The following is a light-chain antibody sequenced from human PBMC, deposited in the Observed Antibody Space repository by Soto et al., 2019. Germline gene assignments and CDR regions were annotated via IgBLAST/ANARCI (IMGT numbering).Light chain of an antibody. Sequence: EIVLTQSPGTLSLSPGERATLSCRASQSVSSSYLAWYQQKPVQAPRLLIYGTSSRATATPDRSSGSGSGTDFTLTISRLEPEDFAVYYCQQYGSSSWTFGQGTKVDIK. CDR1: QSVSSSY. CDR3: QQYGSSSWT. V-gene: IGKV3-20*01. CDR2: GTS. J-gene: IGKJ1*01.